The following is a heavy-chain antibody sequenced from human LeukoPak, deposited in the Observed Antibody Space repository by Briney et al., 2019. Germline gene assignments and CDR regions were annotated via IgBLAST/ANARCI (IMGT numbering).Heavy chain of an antibody. V-gene: IGHV1-69*04. D-gene: IGHD6-6*01. Sequence: ASVKASCKASGGTFSSYAISWVRQAPGQGLEWMGRTIPILGIANYAQKFQGRVTITADKSTSTAYMELSSLRSEDTAVYYCARVEIAARLNYYYGMDVWGQGTTVTVSS. J-gene: IGHJ6*02. CDR1: GGTFSSYA. CDR2: TIPILGIA. CDR3: ARVEIAARLNYYYGMDV.